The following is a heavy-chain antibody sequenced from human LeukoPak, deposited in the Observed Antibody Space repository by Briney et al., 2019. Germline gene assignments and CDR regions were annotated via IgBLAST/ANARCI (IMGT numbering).Heavy chain of an antibody. J-gene: IGHJ4*02. CDR2: ISGSGGST. CDR3: AKTKSPQQLLYYFDY. V-gene: IGHV3-23*01. CDR1: GFTFSSYA. Sequence: AGGSLRLSCAASGFTFSSYAMSWVRQAPGKGLEWVSAISGSGGSTYYADSVKGRFTISRDNSKNTLYLQMNSLRAEDTAVYYCAKTKSPQQLLYYFDYWGQGTLVTVSS. D-gene: IGHD6-13*01.